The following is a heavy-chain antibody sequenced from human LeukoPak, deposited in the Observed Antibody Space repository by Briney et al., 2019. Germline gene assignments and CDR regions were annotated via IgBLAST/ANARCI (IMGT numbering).Heavy chain of an antibody. CDR1: GGTFSSYA. CDR3: ARDYSGYDGFDY. V-gene: IGHV1-69*05. Sequence: SVKVSCKASGGTFSSYAISWVRQAPGQGLEWMGGIIPIFGTANYAQKLQGRVTMTTDTSTSTVYMELRSLRSDDTAVYYCARDYSGYDGFDYWGQGTLVTVSS. D-gene: IGHD5-12*01. J-gene: IGHJ4*02. CDR2: IIPIFGTA.